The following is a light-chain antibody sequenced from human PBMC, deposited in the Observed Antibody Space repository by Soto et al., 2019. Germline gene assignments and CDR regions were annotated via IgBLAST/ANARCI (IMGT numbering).Light chain of an antibody. V-gene: IGKV3-15*01. J-gene: IGKJ3*01. CDR1: QSVSSK. CDR2: GAS. CDR3: QQYNNWPLT. Sequence: EIVMTQSPATLSVSPGERATLSCRASQSVSSKLAWYHQKPGQAPRLLIYGASTRATGIPARFSGSGSGTQFSLTISSLQSEDFAVYYCQQYNNWPLTFGPGTKVDIK.